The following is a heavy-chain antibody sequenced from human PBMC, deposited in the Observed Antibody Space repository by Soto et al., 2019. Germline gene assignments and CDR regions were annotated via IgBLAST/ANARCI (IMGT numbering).Heavy chain of an antibody. CDR3: ARDYDSSGHFVY. V-gene: IGHV1-3*01. D-gene: IGHD3-22*01. Sequence: QVQLVQSGAEVKKPGASVKVSCKASGYTFTSYAMHWVRQAPGQRLEWMGWINAGNGNTKYSQKFQGRVTVTRDTSASTAYMEVSSLRSEDTAVYYCARDYDSSGHFVYWGQGTLVTVSS. CDR2: INAGNGNT. J-gene: IGHJ4*02. CDR1: GYTFTSYA.